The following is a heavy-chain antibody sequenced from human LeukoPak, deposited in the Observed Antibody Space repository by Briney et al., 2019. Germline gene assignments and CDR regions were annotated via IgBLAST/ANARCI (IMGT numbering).Heavy chain of an antibody. CDR3: ARDGGFDY. V-gene: IGHV1-2*02. J-gene: IGHJ4*02. Sequence: ASVKVSCKASGYTFAGYHMHWVRQAPGHGLEWMGWINPNSGGTNYAQKFQGRVPMTRDTSISTAYMELSSLRSDDTAVYYCARDGGFDYWGQGTLVTVSS. CDR2: INPNSGGT. CDR1: GYTFAGYH.